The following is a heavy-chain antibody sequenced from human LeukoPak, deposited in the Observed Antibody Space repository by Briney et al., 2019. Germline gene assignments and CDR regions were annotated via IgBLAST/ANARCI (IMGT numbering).Heavy chain of an antibody. Sequence: GGSLSLSCADSGLTLSGFSVNLVRQAPAKGRERISYSSGSNTIYYADSVKGRFTISRDNAKNSLFLQMNSLRDEDTAVYYCVRTGGYSYGPFEYWGQGTLVTVSS. V-gene: IGHV3-48*02. CDR2: SSGSNTI. CDR3: VRTGGYSYGPFEY. D-gene: IGHD5-18*01. CDR1: GLTLSGFS. J-gene: IGHJ4*02.